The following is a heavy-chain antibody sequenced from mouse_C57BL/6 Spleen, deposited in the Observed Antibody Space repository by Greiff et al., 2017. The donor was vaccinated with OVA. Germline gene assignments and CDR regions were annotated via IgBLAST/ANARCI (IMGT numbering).Heavy chain of an antibody. CDR1: GYSFTDYN. D-gene: IGHD1-1*01. J-gene: IGHJ3*01. V-gene: IGHV1-39*01. Sequence: EVQLQQSGPELVKPGASVKISCKASGYSFTDYNMNWVKQSNGKSLEWIGVINPNYGTTSYNQKFKGKATLTVDQSSSTAYMQLNSLTSEDSAVYDGATDDCGSSSSWFAYWGQGTLVTVAA. CDR3: ATDDCGSSSSWFAY. CDR2: INPNYGTT.